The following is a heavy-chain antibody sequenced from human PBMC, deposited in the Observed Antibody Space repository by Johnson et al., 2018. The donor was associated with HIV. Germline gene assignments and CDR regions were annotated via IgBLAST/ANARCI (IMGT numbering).Heavy chain of an antibody. Sequence: QVQLVESGGGVVQPGRSLRLSCAASGFTFSSYPMHWVRQAPGKGLELVAIISYDGGSKYYADSVKGRFTVSRDNSKNTLYLQMNSLRAEDTAVYYCARAGANYYYDSSGYGAFDIWGQGTIVTVSS. CDR1: GFTFSSYP. CDR2: ISYDGGSK. J-gene: IGHJ3*02. V-gene: IGHV3-30*04. CDR3: ARAGANYYYDSSGYGAFDI. D-gene: IGHD3-22*01.